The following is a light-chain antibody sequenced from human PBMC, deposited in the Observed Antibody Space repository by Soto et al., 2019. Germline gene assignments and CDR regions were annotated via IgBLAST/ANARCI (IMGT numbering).Light chain of an antibody. V-gene: IGLV2-8*01. CDR3: SSYAGSNNYVV. Sequence: QSALTQPPSASGSPGQSVTISCTGTSSDVGDYNYDSWYQQHPGKAPKLMIYDVNKRPSGVPDRFSGSKSGNTASLTVSGLQAEDEADYYCSSYAGSNNYVVFGGGTKLTVL. CDR1: SSDVGDYNY. CDR2: DVN. J-gene: IGLJ2*01.